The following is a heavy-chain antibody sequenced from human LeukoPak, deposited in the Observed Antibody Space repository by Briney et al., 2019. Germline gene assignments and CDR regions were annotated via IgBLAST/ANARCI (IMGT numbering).Heavy chain of an antibody. D-gene: IGHD4-23*01. Sequence: ASVKVSCKASGYTFTSYYMHWVRQAPGQGLEWMGIINPSGGSTSYAQKFQGRVTMTRDTSTSTVYKELSSLRSEDTAVYYCARDRTYGGKPLNYYYYMDVWGKGTTVTVSS. CDR2: INPSGGST. J-gene: IGHJ6*03. CDR1: GYTFTSYY. V-gene: IGHV1-46*01. CDR3: ARDRTYGGKPLNYYYYMDV.